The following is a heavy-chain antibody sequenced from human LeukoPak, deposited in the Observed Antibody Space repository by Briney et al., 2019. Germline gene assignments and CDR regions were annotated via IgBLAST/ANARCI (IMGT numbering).Heavy chain of an antibody. CDR1: GGTFSSYA. V-gene: IGHV1-69*13. CDR3: ARGADNWNSEYYFDY. Sequence: ASVKVSCKASGGTFSSYAISWVRQAPGQGPEWMGGIIPIFGTANYAQKFQGRVTITADESTSTAYMELSSLRSEDTAVYYCARGADNWNSEYYFDYWGQGTLVTVSS. CDR2: IIPIFGTA. J-gene: IGHJ4*02. D-gene: IGHD1-7*01.